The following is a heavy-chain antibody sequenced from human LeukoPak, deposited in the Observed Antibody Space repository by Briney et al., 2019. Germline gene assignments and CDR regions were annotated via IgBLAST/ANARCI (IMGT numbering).Heavy chain of an antibody. V-gene: IGHV3-21*01. CDR2: ISSSSSYI. J-gene: IGHJ4*02. CDR3: ARELGYCSGGSCPWFGY. Sequence: PGGSLRLSCAASGFTFSSYSMNWVRQAPGKGLEWVSSISSSSSYIYYADSVKGRFTISRDNAKNSLYLQMNSLRAEDTAVYYCARELGYCSGGSCPWFGYWGQGTLVTVSS. D-gene: IGHD2-15*01. CDR1: GFTFSSYS.